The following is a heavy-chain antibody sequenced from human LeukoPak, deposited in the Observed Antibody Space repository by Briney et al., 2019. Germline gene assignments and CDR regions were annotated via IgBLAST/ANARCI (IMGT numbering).Heavy chain of an antibody. V-gene: IGHV3-9*01. Sequence: PGGSLRLSCAASGFSFSSYGMTWVRQAPGKGLEWVSGISWNSGSIGYADSVKGRFTISRENAKNSLYLQMNSLRAEDTALYYCAKGLGAAVVDAFDIWGQGTMVTVSS. D-gene: IGHD6-13*01. J-gene: IGHJ3*02. CDR2: ISWNSGSI. CDR3: AKGLGAAVVDAFDI. CDR1: GFSFSSYG.